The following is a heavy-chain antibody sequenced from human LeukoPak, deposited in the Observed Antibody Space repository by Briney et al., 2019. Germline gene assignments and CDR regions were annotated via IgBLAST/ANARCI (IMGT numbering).Heavy chain of an antibody. CDR3: ARDFAREFTIDY. D-gene: IGHD3-10*01. CDR2: ISSSSNII. J-gene: IGHJ4*02. CDR1: GFTFSNYN. V-gene: IGHV3-48*01. Sequence: GGSLRLSCAASGFTFSNYNMNWVRQPPGKGLQCVSYISSSSNIIYYADSVKGRFTISRDNAKTSLFLPMNSLRAEDKAVYYCARDFAREFTIDYWGQGTLVTVSS.